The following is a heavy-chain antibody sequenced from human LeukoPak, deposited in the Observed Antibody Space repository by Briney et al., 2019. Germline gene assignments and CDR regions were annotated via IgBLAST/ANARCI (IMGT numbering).Heavy chain of an antibody. J-gene: IGHJ4*02. CDR2: IYYSGST. Sequence: SETLSLTCTVSGGSISSYYWSWIRQPPGKGLEWIGYIYYSGSTYYNPSLKSRVTISVDTSKNQFSLKLSSVTAADTAVYYCARVSSGYYYYDYWGQGTLVTVSS. CDR1: GGSISSYY. D-gene: IGHD3-22*01. V-gene: IGHV4-59*12. CDR3: ARVSSGYYYYDY.